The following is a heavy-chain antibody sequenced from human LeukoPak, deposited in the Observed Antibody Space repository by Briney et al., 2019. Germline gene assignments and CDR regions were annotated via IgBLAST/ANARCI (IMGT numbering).Heavy chain of an antibody. J-gene: IGHJ4*02. CDR2: ISSSGTTI. D-gene: IGHD3-9*01. CDR3: AREGIYDILTGLDY. Sequence: GGSLRLSCAASGFTFSDYYMSWIRQAPGKGLEWVSYISSSGTTIYYADYVKGRFTTSRDNAKKSLYLQMNSLRAEDTAVYYCAREGIYDILTGLDYWGQGILVTVSS. V-gene: IGHV3-11*01. CDR1: GFTFSDYY.